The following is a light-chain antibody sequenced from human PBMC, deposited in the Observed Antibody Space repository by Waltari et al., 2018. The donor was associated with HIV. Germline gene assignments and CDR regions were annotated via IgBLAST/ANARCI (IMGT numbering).Light chain of an antibody. V-gene: IGKV3-15*01. CDR1: QSVSSN. J-gene: IGKJ1*01. CDR3: QQYINWPRT. CDR2: GAS. Sequence: IVMTQSPATLSVPPGERVTLSGMARQSVSSNLDWYHQKPGQAPRLLINGASASATGIPATLSGSGSETDFTLTVSYLQPEDFATYYCQQYINWPRTFGNGTKVEV.